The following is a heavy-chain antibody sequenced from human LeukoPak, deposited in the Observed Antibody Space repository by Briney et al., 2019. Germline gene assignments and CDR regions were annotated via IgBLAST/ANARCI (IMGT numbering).Heavy chain of an antibody. Sequence: SETLSLTCAVSGYSISSSNWWGWIRQPPGKGLEWIGYIYYSGSTYYNPSLKSRATMSVDTSKNQFSLKLSSVTAVDTAVYYCARTTRDSSGWPDAFDIWGQGTMVTVSS. D-gene: IGHD6-19*01. V-gene: IGHV4-28*01. CDR3: ARTTRDSSGWPDAFDI. CDR2: IYYSGST. CDR1: GYSISSSNW. J-gene: IGHJ3*02.